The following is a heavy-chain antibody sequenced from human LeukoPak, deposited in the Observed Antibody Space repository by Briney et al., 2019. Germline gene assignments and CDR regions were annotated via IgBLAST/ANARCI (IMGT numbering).Heavy chain of an antibody. Sequence: GASVKVSCKASGYTFTSYAIHWVRQAPGQRLEWMGWINGVNGNTKYSQKFQGRVTITRDTSASTAYMELSSLRSEDTAVYYCAREPEYNWNGYADYWGQGTLVTVSS. CDR1: GYTFTSYA. CDR3: AREPEYNWNGYADY. D-gene: IGHD1-20*01. V-gene: IGHV1-3*01. J-gene: IGHJ4*02. CDR2: INGVNGNT.